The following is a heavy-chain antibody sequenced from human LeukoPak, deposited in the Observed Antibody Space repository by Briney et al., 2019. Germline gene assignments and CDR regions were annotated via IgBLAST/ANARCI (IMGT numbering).Heavy chain of an antibody. Sequence: PGGSLRLSCAASGFTFSSYWMHWVRQAPGKGLVWVSRINSDGTTTTYADSVKGRFTISRDNAKSMVYLQMNSLRAEDTAVYYCAKDVGGTIWGQGTQVTVSS. J-gene: IGHJ4*02. CDR1: GFTFSSYW. V-gene: IGHV3-74*01. D-gene: IGHD1-26*01. CDR3: AKDVGGTI. CDR2: INSDGTTT.